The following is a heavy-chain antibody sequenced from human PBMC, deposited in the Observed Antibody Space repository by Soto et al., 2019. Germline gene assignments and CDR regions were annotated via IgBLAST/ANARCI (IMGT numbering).Heavy chain of an antibody. V-gene: IGHV5-51*01. CDR2: IYPGASDT. J-gene: IGHJ4*02. CDR1: GYDFTHYW. Sequence: PGESLKISCKGSGYDFTHYWIAWVRQTPGKGLEWMGVIYPGASDTKYSPSFQGQVTISADKSIDTAYLQRSGLKASDTAIYYCARAVGSYDASDFYSIGHWGQGTLVTVTS. D-gene: IGHD3-22*01. CDR3: ARAVGSYDASDFYSIGH.